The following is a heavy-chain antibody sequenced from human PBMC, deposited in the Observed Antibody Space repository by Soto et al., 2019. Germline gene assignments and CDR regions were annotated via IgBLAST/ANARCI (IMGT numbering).Heavy chain of an antibody. Sequence: GESLKISCKGSGYSFTSYWIGWVRQMPGKGLEWMGIIYPGDSDTRYSPSFQGQVTISADKSISTAYLQWSSLKASDTAMYYCARTEVAAAISAEYFQHWGQGTLVTVSS. V-gene: IGHV5-51*01. D-gene: IGHD2-15*01. CDR2: IYPGDSDT. CDR3: ARTEVAAAISAEYFQH. CDR1: GYSFTSYW. J-gene: IGHJ1*01.